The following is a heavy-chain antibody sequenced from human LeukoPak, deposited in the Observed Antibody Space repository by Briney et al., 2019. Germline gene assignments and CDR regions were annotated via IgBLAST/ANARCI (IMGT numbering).Heavy chain of an antibody. Sequence: SETLSLTCTVSGGSISSYYWSWIRQPAGKGLEWIGRIYTSGSTNYNPSLKSRVTMSVDTSKNQFSLKLSSVTAADTAVYYCARDPFNAQYGDYVPISGMDVWGQGTTVTVSS. J-gene: IGHJ6*02. V-gene: IGHV4-4*07. D-gene: IGHD4-17*01. CDR1: GGSISSYY. CDR3: ARDPFNAQYGDYVPISGMDV. CDR2: IYTSGST.